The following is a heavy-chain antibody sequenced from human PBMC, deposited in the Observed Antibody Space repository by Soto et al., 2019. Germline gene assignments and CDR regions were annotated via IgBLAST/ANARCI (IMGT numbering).Heavy chain of an antibody. Sequence: PSETLSLTCTVSGGSISRGGYYWSWIRQHPGKGLEWIGYIYYSGSTYYNPSLKSRVTISVDTSKNQFSLKLSSVTAADTAVYYCARVLLWFGELEVWGQGTTVTVS. CDR1: GGSISRGGYY. CDR3: ARVLLWFGELEV. CDR2: IYYSGST. J-gene: IGHJ6*02. D-gene: IGHD3-10*01. V-gene: IGHV4-31*03.